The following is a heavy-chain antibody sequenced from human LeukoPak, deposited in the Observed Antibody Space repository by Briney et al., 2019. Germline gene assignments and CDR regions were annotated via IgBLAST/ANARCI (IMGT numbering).Heavy chain of an antibody. J-gene: IGHJ5*02. V-gene: IGHV1-18*01. CDR1: GYTFTSYG. D-gene: IGHD1-7*01. Sequence: ASVKVSCKASGYTFTSYGISWVRQAPGQGLEWMGWISAYNGNTNYAQKLQGRVTMTTDTSTSTAYMELRSLRSDDTAVYYCARGGLPYNWNYEGWFDPWGQGTLVTVSS. CDR2: ISAYNGNT. CDR3: ARGGLPYNWNYEGWFDP.